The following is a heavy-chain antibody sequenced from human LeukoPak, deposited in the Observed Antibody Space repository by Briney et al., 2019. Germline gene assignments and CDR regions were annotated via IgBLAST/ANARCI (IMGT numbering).Heavy chain of an antibody. Sequence: AGGSLRLSCAASGFTFSSYWMNWARQAPGKGLEWVASINHNGNVNYYVDSVKGRFTISRDNAKNSLYLQMSNLRAEDTAVYYCAKDRWYDSKNGMGDYWGQGTLVTVSS. CDR2: INHNGNVN. V-gene: IGHV3-7*03. CDR1: GFTFSSYW. CDR3: AKDRWYDSKNGMGDY. D-gene: IGHD3-22*01. J-gene: IGHJ4*02.